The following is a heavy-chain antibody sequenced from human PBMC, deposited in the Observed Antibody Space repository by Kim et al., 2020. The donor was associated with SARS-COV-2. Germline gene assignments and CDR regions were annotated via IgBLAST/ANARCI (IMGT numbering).Heavy chain of an antibody. CDR2: IWYDGSNK. V-gene: IGHV3-33*08. CDR3: ARDLAVGRGWKVPRRNSFDY. Sequence: GGSLRLSCAASGFTFSSYGMHWVRQAPGKGLEWVAVIWYDGSNKYYADSVKGRFTISRDNSKNTLYLQMNSLRAEDTAVYYCARDLAVGRGWKVPRRNSFDYWGQGTLVTVSS. J-gene: IGHJ4*02. CDR1: GFTFSSYG. D-gene: IGHD6-19*01.